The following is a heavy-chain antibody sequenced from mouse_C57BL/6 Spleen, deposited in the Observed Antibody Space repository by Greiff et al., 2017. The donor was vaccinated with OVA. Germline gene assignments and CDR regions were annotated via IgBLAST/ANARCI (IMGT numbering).Heavy chain of an antibody. CDR2: ISNGGGST. J-gene: IGHJ2*01. D-gene: IGHD3-2*02. Sequence: EVQRVESGGGLVQPGGSLKLSCAASGFTFSDYYMYWVRQTPEKRLEWVAYISNGGGSTYYPDTVKGRFTISRDNAKNTLYLQMSRLKSEDTAMYYCARETAQAYYFDYWGQGTTRTVSS. CDR3: ARETAQAYYFDY. CDR1: GFTFSDYY. V-gene: IGHV5-12*01.